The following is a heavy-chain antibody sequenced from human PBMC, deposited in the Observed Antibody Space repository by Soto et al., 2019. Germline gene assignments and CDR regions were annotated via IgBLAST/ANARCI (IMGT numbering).Heavy chain of an antibody. Sequence: GGVLRLSCAVSGFTFSTNRLNWVRQAPGKGLEWVSSINRTRRYIYDADSGKGRFTISRDNAKNSLYRQMNSRRAEDTAVYYCARELERFDGMDVWGRGTTVTVSS. CDR1: GFTFSTNR. CDR3: ARELERFDGMDV. D-gene: IGHD1-1*01. V-gene: IGHV3-21*01. J-gene: IGHJ6*02. CDR2: INRTRRYI.